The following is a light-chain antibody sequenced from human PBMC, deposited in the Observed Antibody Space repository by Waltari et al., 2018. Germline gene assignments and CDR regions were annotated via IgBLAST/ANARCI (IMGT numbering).Light chain of an antibody. J-gene: IGKJ1*01. V-gene: IGKV1-39*01. CDR1: QSVSRY. Sequence: DIQMTQSPSSLSASVADKVTITCRASQSVSRYLNCYQLKPGQAPKLLIYTAITLHSEVPSRFNGSGSGTDFTLTISSLQSEDVATYFCQQSSRTPWTFGQGTKVEIK. CDR3: QQSSRTPWT. CDR2: TAI.